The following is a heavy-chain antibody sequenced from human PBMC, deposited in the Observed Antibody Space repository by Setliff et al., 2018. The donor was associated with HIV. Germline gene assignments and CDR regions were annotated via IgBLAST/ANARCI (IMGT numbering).Heavy chain of an antibody. D-gene: IGHD1-1*01. CDR3: ARDLDGLYYMDV. CDR2: ISSGGRTI. CDR1: GFNFYNYE. V-gene: IGHV3-48*03. J-gene: IGHJ6*03. Sequence: GGSLRLSCAASGFNFYNYEMNWVRQAPGKGLEWIAYISSGGRTIDYADSVKDRFTIYRDNGKNSVYLQMNSLRVDDTAVYYCARDLDGLYYMDVWGTGTTVTVSS.